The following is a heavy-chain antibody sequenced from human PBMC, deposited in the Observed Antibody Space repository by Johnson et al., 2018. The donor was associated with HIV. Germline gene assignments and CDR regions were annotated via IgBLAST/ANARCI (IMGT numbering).Heavy chain of an antibody. CDR3: ARSNQPGDAFDI. CDR2: ISGSGGST. V-gene: IGHV3-23*04. Sequence: QLVESGGGVVQPGGSLRLSCAASGITFSTYAMSWVRQAPGKGLGWVSGISGSGGSTYYADSLTGRFTISRDNSKNTLDLQMNSLRAEDTAVYYCARSNQPGDAFDIWGQGTVVTVSS. CDR1: GITFSTYA. J-gene: IGHJ3*02. D-gene: IGHD2-2*01.